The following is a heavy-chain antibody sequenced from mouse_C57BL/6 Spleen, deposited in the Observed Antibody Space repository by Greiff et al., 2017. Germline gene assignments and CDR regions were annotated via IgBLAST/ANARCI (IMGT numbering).Heavy chain of an antibody. CDR3: ARNSHY. Sequence: QVQLQQSGPELVKPGASVKISCTASGFAISSSWMNWVKQRPGKGLEWIGRIYPGDGDTNYNGKFKGKATLTADKASRTAYMQLSSLTSEDSAIYFCARNSHYWGQGTTLTVSS. CDR1: GFAISSSW. CDR2: IYPGDGDT. V-gene: IGHV1-82*01. J-gene: IGHJ2*01.